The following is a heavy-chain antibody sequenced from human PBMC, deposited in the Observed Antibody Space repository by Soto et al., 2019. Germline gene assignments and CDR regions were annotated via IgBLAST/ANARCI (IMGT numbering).Heavy chain of an antibody. CDR1: GFTFSSYW. J-gene: IGHJ3*02. Sequence: EVQLVESGGGLVQPGGSLRLSCAASGFTFSSYWMHWVRQAPGKGLAWGSRISNDGTTTIYADSVKGRFTISRDNAKNTVYLQMNSLRAEDTAVFYCARVSTVIPDSRGALDIWGQGTVVTVSS. CDR3: ARVSTVIPDSRGALDI. V-gene: IGHV3-74*01. D-gene: IGHD4-17*01. CDR2: ISNDGTTT.